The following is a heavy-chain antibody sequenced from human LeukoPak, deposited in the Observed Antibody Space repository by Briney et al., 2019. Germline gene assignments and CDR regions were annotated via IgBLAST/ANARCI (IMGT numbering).Heavy chain of an antibody. Sequence: GSLELSFAASGFPFTNYAISWVRPAPGKGLEWVSAISDRGDRQYYADSVKGRFTISRDNSMNTLRLQMNSLSVEDTAVYYCAKDLYLRDFWSGYFDYWGQGIPVTVSS. D-gene: IGHD3-3*01. CDR1: GFPFTNYA. CDR2: ISDRGDRQ. J-gene: IGHJ4*02. CDR3: AKDLYLRDFWSGYFDY. V-gene: IGHV3-23*01.